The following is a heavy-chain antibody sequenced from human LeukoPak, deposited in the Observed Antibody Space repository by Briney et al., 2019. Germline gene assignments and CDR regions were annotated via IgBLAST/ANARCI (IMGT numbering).Heavy chain of an antibody. J-gene: IGHJ4*02. Sequence: GGSLRLSCAVSGFTYSSYAMSWVRQAPGKGLEGVSTISGSGDTYYVDSVKGRFTISRDNSKNTLYLQMNSLRAEDTAVYYCAKEGGYNYGYLDYWGQGGLVTVSS. CDR1: GFTYSSYA. CDR3: AKEGGYNYGYLDY. V-gene: IGHV3-23*01. CDR2: ISGSGDT. D-gene: IGHD5-18*01.